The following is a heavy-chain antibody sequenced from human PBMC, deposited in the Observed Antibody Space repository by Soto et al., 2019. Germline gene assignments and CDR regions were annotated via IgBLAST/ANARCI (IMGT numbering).Heavy chain of an antibody. CDR3: ASLVAAPSSFSSYYYGMDV. D-gene: IGHD6-6*01. CDR2: ISSSSSDI. J-gene: IGHJ6*02. Sequence: GGSLRLSCAASGFTFRSYTMDWVRQAPGKGLEWVSSISSSSSDIYYADSVRGRFTVSRDNAKNSLYLQMNSLRAEDTAVYYCASLVAAPSSFSSYYYGMDVWGQGTTVTVSS. V-gene: IGHV3-21*01. CDR1: GFTFRSYT.